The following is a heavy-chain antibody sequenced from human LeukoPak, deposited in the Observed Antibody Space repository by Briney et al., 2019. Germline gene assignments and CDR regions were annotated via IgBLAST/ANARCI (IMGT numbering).Heavy chain of an antibody. D-gene: IGHD2-2*02. CDR1: GFTFSNYA. CDR3: ARGASASCYSAEEY. CDR2: ISGRGGTT. V-gene: IGHV3-23*01. Sequence: GGSLRLSCAASGFTFSNYAMSWVRQAPGKGLEWVSAISGRGGTTYYADSVKGRFTISRDNSKNTLYLQMNSLRAEDTAIYYCARGASASCYSAEEYWGQGTLVTVSS. J-gene: IGHJ4*02.